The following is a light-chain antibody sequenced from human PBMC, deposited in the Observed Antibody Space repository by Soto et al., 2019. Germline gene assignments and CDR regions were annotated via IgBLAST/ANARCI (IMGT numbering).Light chain of an antibody. J-gene: IGKJ5*01. Sequence: DIQMTQSPSTLPASVGDRVTITCRVSQSIDRWLAWYQQRPGKAPKILIYHASSLETGVPSRFSGSGSGTEFTLTISSLEPEDFAVYYCQQRSNWPSITFGQGTRLEIK. CDR2: HAS. CDR1: QSIDRW. CDR3: QQRSNWPSIT. V-gene: IGKV1-5*01.